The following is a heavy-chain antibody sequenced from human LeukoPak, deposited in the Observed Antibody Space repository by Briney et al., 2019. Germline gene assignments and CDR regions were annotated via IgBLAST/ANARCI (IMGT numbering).Heavy chain of an antibody. D-gene: IGHD2-21*02. V-gene: IGHV3-23*01. CDR3: AKDLDPEGIIVVVTALAFDI. J-gene: IGHJ3*02. CDR1: GFTFSSYA. CDR2: ISGSGSST. Sequence: PGGSLRLSCAASGFTFSSYAMSWVRQAPGKGLEWVSAISGSGSSTYYADSVKGRFTISRDNPKNTLYLQMNSLRAEDTAVYYCAKDLDPEGIIVVVTALAFDIWGQGTMVTVSS.